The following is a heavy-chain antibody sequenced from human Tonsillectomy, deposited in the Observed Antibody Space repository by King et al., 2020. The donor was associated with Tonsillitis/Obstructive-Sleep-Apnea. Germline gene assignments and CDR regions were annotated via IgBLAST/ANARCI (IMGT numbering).Heavy chain of an antibody. CDR3: ARLSKDWYFDL. CDR1: GYNFSSYW. V-gene: IGHV5-51*01. CDR2: IYPGDSDT. J-gene: IGHJ2*01. Sequence: VQLVESGAEVKEPGESLTISCTVSGYNFSSYWVAWVRQMPGRGLECMGIIYPGDSDTRYSPSFQGQVTISADKSITTAHLQWNSLKASDTAMYYCARLSKDWYFDLWGRGTLVTVSS.